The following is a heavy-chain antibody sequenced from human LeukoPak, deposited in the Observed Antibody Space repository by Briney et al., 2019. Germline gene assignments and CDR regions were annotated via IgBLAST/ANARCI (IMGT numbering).Heavy chain of an antibody. V-gene: IGHV4-34*01. D-gene: IGHD1-26*01. J-gene: IGHJ4*02. CDR2: INHSGST. CDR3: AANSGSYIPLGY. Sequence: SETLSLTCTVSGGSISGYYWSWIRQPPGKGLEWIGEINHSGSTNYNPSLKSRVTISVDTSKNQFSLKLSSVTAADTAVYYCAANSGSYIPLGYWGQGTLVTVSS. CDR1: GGSISGYY.